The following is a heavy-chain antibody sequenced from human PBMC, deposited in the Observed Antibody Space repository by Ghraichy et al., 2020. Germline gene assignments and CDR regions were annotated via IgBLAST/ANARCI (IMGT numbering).Heavy chain of an antibody. V-gene: IGHV3-23*01. Sequence: GGSLRLSCAASGFTFSSYAMSWVRQAPGKGLEWVSAISGSGGSTYYADSVKGRFTISRDNSKNTLYLQMNSLRAEYTAVYYCAKDQAGGYGDYVWGDVAFDPWGQGTLVTVSS. D-gene: IGHD4-17*01. CDR1: GFTFSSYA. CDR3: AKDQAGGYGDYVWGDVAFDP. J-gene: IGHJ5*02. CDR2: ISGSGGST.